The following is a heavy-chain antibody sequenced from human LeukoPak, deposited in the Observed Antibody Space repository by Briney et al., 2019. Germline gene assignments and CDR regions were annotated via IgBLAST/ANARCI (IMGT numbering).Heavy chain of an antibody. CDR1: GGTFSSYA. Sequence: SVKVSCTASGGTFSSYAISWVRQAPGQGLEWMGRIIPILGIANYAQKFQGRVTITADKSTSTAYMELSSLRSEDTAVYYCARGRSFGAFDIWGQGTMVTVSS. CDR2: IIPILGIA. D-gene: IGHD1-26*01. V-gene: IGHV1-69*04. J-gene: IGHJ3*02. CDR3: ARGRSFGAFDI.